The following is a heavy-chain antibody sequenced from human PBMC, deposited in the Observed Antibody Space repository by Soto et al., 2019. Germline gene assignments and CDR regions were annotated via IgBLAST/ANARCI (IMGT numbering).Heavy chain of an antibody. D-gene: IGHD3-22*01. V-gene: IGHV1-69*13. Sequence: VKVSCKASGGTFSSYAISWVRQAPGQGLEWMGGIIPIFGTANYARKFQGRVTITADESTSTAYMELSSLRSEDTAVYYCARDGAMYYYDSSGYYPYGMDVWGQGTTVTVSS. CDR2: IIPIFGTA. CDR3: ARDGAMYYYDSSGYYPYGMDV. J-gene: IGHJ6*02. CDR1: GGTFSSYA.